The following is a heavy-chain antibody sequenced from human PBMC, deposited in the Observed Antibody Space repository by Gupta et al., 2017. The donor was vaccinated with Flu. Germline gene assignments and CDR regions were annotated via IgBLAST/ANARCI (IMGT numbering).Heavy chain of an antibody. J-gene: IGHJ4*02. D-gene: IGHD2-15*01. CDR1: SFSGYY. CDR3: ARRARWRDFRFDY. Sequence: SFSGYYWSWIRQPPGKGLEWIGEINHSGSTTYNPSLKSRVTISVDTSKNQFSLKLSSVTAADTAVYYCARRARWRDFRFDYWGQGTLVTVSS. CDR2: INHSGST. V-gene: IGHV4-34*01.